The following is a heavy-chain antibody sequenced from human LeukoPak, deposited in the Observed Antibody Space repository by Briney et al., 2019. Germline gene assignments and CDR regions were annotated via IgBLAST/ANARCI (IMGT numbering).Heavy chain of an antibody. V-gene: IGHV1-69*05. D-gene: IGHD4-17*01. CDR2: IIPIFGTE. CDR1: GGTFSSYA. J-gene: IGHJ6*03. Sequence: SVTVSCKASGGTFSSYAISWVRQAPGQGLEWMGRIIPIFGTENYAQKFQGRFTITTDESTSTAYMELSSLRSEHTAVYYCARDTGTSTVTSDLYYYYYINVWGKGATVAVSS. CDR3: ARDTGTSTVTSDLYYYYYINV.